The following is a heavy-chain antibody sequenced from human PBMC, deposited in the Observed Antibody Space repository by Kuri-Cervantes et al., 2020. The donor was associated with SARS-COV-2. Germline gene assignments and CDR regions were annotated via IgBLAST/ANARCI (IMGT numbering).Heavy chain of an antibody. CDR2: MNPNSGNT. J-gene: IGHJ6*03. CDR1: GYTFTSYD. D-gene: IGHD4-23*01. Sequence: ASVKVTCKASGYTFTSYDINWVRQATGQGLEWMGWMNPNSGNTGDAQKFQGRVTITRNTSISTAYMELSSLRSEDTAVYYCARVEEGMTTVVTSIYYYYMDVWGKGTTVTVSS. CDR3: ARVEEGMTTVVTSIYYYYMDV. V-gene: IGHV1-8*03.